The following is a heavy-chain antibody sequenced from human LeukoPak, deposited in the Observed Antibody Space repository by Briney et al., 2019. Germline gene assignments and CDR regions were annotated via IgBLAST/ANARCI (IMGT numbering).Heavy chain of an antibody. J-gene: IGHJ4*02. V-gene: IGHV1-46*01. CDR1: GYTFASYY. D-gene: IGHD1-26*01. CDR2: INPSGGST. CDR3: ARDSTPTYYSGTYYFEY. Sequence: ASVKVSCKASGYTFASYYMHWVRQAPGQGLEWMGIINPSGGSTTYAQKFQGRVTMTRDTSTSTVYMERSSLRSEDTALYYCARDSTPTYYSGTYYFEYWGQGTLVTVSS.